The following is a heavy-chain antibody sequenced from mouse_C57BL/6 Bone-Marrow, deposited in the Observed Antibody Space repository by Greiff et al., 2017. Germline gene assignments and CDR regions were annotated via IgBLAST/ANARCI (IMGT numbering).Heavy chain of an antibody. Sequence: QVQLQQSGPELVKPGASVKLSCKASGYTFTSYDINWVKQRPGQGLEWIGWLYPRDGSAKYNEKFKGKATLTVDTSSSTAYMELHGLTSEGSAIYFCARHSNWYYFDYWGQGTTLTVSS. CDR1: GYTFTSYD. CDR3: ARHSNWYYFDY. V-gene: IGHV1-85*01. J-gene: IGHJ2*01. D-gene: IGHD4-1*01. CDR2: LYPRDGSA.